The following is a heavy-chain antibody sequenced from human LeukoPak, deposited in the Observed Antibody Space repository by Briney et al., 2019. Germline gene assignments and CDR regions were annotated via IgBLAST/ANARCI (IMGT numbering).Heavy chain of an antibody. D-gene: IGHD4-17*01. CDR2: IYRGGST. V-gene: IGHV3-66*01. CDR1: GFTVSSNY. CDR3: ARDSDYGDYLPAFDI. Sequence: GGSLRLSCAASGFTVSSNYMSWVRRAPGKGRGWASFIYRGGSTYYADSVKGRFTISRDNSKNTLYLQMNSLRAEDTAVYYCARDSDYGDYLPAFDIWGQGTMVTVSP. J-gene: IGHJ3*02.